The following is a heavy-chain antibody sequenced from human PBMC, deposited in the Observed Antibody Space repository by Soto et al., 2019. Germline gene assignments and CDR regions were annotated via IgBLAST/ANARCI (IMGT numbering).Heavy chain of an antibody. V-gene: IGHV3-21*01. D-gene: IGHD6-13*01. J-gene: IGHJ5*02. CDR3: TRDASRDSSARGWFDP. Sequence: GGSLRLSSGASGFTFRSFTMNWFRQAPGKGLEWVSTISSNSAYIYYTDALRGRFTISRDNAKNSLHLQMNSLRAEDTAVYYCTRDASRDSSARGWFDPWGPGTLVTVSS. CDR1: GFTFRSFT. CDR2: ISSNSAYI.